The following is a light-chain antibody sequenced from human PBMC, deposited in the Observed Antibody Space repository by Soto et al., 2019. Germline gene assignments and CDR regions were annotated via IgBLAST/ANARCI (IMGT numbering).Light chain of an antibody. V-gene: IGKV1-5*01. CDR2: DAS. CDR1: QSISSW. Sequence: DIQMTQSPSTLYASLVDRATITCRASQSISSWLAWYQQKPGKAPKLLIYDASSLESGVPSRFSGSGSGTEFTLTISSLQPDDFATYYCQQYNSYSPRTFGQGTKVDIK. CDR3: QQYNSYSPRT. J-gene: IGKJ1*01.